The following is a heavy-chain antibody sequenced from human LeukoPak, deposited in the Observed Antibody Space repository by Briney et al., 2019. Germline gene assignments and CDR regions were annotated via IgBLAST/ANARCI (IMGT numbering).Heavy chain of an antibody. CDR1: GFTFSSYG. D-gene: IGHD6-13*01. J-gene: IGHJ4*02. V-gene: IGHV3-30*03. CDR3: ARLATSIAAAGAFDY. Sequence: GRSLRLSCAASGFTFSSYGMHWVRQAPGKGLEWVAVISYDGSNKYYADSVKGRFTISRDNSKNTLYLQMNSLRAEDTAVYYCARLATSIAAAGAFDYWGQGTLVTVSS. CDR2: ISYDGSNK.